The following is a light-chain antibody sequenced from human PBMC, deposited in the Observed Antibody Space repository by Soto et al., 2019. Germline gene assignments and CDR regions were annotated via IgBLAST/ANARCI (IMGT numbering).Light chain of an antibody. CDR2: AAS. CDR3: QQSYSTPRT. CDR1: QSISSY. V-gene: IGKV1-39*01. J-gene: IGKJ1*01. Sequence: DIQITQSPSSLSASVGYRVTITCLASQSISSYLNWYQQKPGKAPKLLIYAASSLQSGVPSRFSGSVSGTDFTLTISSLQPEDFATYYCQQSYSTPRTFGQGTKVDIK.